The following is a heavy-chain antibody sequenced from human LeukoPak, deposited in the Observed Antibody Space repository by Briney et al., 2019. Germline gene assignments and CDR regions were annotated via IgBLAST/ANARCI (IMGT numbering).Heavy chain of an antibody. CDR3: ARDGYSYGLEPYFDY. J-gene: IGHJ4*02. CDR1: GGSISSSSYY. V-gene: IGHV4-39*07. CDR2: IYYSGST. Sequence: PSETLSLTCTVSGGSISSSSYYWGWIRHLPGKGLEWIGRIYYSGSTYYNPPLNSRVNISVDTSKNQFSLKLSSVTAADTAVYYCARDGYSYGLEPYFDYWGQGTLVTVSS. D-gene: IGHD5-18*01.